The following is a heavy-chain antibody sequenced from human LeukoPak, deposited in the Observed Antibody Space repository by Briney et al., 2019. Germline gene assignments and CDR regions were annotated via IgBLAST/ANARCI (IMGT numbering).Heavy chain of an antibody. J-gene: IGHJ3*02. CDR1: GGSISSYH. CDR3: ARGNSGYDYAFDI. CDR2: IYSSGST. Sequence: SETLSLACTVSGGSISSYHWSWIRQPPGKGLQWIGFIYSSGSTNYNPSLKSRVTISLDTSKNQFSLRVSSVTSADTAVYYCARGNSGYDYAFDIWGQGTMVTVSS. V-gene: IGHV4-59*01. D-gene: IGHD5-12*01.